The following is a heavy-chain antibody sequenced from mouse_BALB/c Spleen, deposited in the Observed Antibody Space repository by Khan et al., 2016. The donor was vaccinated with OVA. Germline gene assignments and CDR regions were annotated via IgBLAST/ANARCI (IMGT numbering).Heavy chain of an antibody. V-gene: IGHV1S81*02. J-gene: IGHJ3*01. CDR3: TRSGYGSFVY. CDR2: INPNNGGT. D-gene: IGHD2-2*01. CDR1: GYTFTSYY. Sequence: QVQLQQSGAELVKPGTSVKLSCKASGYTFTSYYMYWVKQRPGQGLEWIGEINPNNGGTNFNEKFKSKATLTVDKSSSTAYMEFISLTSGDSAVYYCTRSGYGSFVYWGQGTLVTVSA.